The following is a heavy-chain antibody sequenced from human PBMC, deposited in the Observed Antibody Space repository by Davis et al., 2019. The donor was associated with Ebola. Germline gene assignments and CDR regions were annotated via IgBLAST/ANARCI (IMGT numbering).Heavy chain of an antibody. J-gene: IGHJ4*02. V-gene: IGHV7-4-1*02. CDR1: GYTFTSYA. D-gene: IGHD3-22*01. CDR2: INTNTGNP. CDR3: ARDSPTYYYDSSGYGSFYYFDY. Sequence: AASVKVSCKASGYTFTSYAMNWVRQAPGQGLEWMGWINTNTGNPTYAQGFTGRFVFSLDTSVSTAYLQISSLKAEDTAVYYCARDSPTYYYDSSGYGSFYYFDYWGQGTLVTVSS.